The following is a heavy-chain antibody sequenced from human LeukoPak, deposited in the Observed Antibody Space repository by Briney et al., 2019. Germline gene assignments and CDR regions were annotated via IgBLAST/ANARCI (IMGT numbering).Heavy chain of an antibody. D-gene: IGHD4-17*01. Sequence: GGALRLSCAASGITLWSHAMSWVRPAPGEGLGWGSAISGSGGSTYYADSVKGRFTISRDNSKNTLYLQMNSLRAEDTAVYYCAKVRSGGDYAYDAFDIWGQGTMVTVSS. V-gene: IGHV3-23*01. J-gene: IGHJ3*02. CDR3: AKVRSGGDYAYDAFDI. CDR2: ISGSGGST. CDR1: GITLWSHA.